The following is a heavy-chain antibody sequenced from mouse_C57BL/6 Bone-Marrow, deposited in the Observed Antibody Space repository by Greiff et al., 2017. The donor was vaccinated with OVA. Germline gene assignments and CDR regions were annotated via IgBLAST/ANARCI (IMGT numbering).Heavy chain of an antibody. D-gene: IGHD3-2*01. CDR3: ARDSPRDYAMDY. V-gene: IGHV1-69*01. J-gene: IGHJ4*01. Sequence: QVQLKESGAELVMPGASVKLSCKASGYTFTSYWMHWVKQRPGQGLEWIGEIDPSDSYTNYNQKFKGKSTLTVDKSSSTAYMQLSSLTSEDSAVYYCARDSPRDYAMDYWGQGTSVTVSS. CDR2: IDPSDSYT. CDR1: GYTFTSYW.